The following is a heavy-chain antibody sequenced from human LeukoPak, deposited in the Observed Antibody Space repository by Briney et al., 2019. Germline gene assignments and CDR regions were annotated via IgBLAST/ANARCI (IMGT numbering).Heavy chain of an antibody. Sequence: PSETLSLTCTVSGGSISSGDYYWSWFRQPPGKGLEWIGYIYYSGSTYYNPSLKSRVTISVDTSKNQFSLKLSSVTAADTAVYYCARVGAYSSGYYSLDYWGQGTLVTVSS. V-gene: IGHV4-30-4*01. D-gene: IGHD3-22*01. J-gene: IGHJ4*02. CDR2: IYYSGST. CDR1: GGSISSGDYY. CDR3: ARVGAYSSGYYSLDY.